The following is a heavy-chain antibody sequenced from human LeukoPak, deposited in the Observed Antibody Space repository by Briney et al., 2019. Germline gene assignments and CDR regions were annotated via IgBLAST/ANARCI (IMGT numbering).Heavy chain of an antibody. CDR1: GGSFSGYY. Sequence: SETLSLTCAVYGGSFSGYYWSWIRQPPGKGLEWIGEINHSGSTNYNPSLKSRVTISVDTSKNQFSLKLSSVTAADTAVYYCARGGSGWYVRANNRLDYWGQGTLVTVSS. D-gene: IGHD6-13*01. V-gene: IGHV4-34*01. CDR3: ARGGSGWYVRANNRLDY. CDR2: INHSGST. J-gene: IGHJ4*02.